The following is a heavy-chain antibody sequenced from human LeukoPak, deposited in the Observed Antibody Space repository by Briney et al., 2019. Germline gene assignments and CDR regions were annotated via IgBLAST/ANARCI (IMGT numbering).Heavy chain of an antibody. CDR1: GFTFSSYA. D-gene: IGHD5-18*01. CDR3: ARDPLEYSYGYFDY. CDR2: VSYDGSNK. J-gene: IGHJ4*02. Sequence: GRSLRLSCAASGFTFSSYAMHWVRRAPGKGLEWVAVVSYDGSNKYYADSVKGRFTISRDNSKNTLYLQMNSLRAEDTAVYYCARDPLEYSYGYFDYWGQGTLVTVSS. V-gene: IGHV3-30-3*01.